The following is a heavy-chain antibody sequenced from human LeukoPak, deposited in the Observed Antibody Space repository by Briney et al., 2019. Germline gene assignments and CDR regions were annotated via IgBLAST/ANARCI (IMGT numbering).Heavy chain of an antibody. J-gene: IGHJ4*02. D-gene: IGHD3-22*01. CDR3: ARDFHSSGYYHYFHY. CDR1: GYTFTSYG. V-gene: IGHV1-18*01. CDR2: ISGYNGNT. Sequence: ASVRVSCKASGYTFTSYGISWVRQAPGQALEWMGWISGYNGNTNYAQKLQGRVTMTTDTSTSTAYMELRSLRSDDTAVYYCARDFHSSGYYHYFHYWGQGTLVTVSS.